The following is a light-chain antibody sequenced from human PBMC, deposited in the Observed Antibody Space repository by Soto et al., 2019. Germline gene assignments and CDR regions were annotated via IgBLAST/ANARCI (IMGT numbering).Light chain of an antibody. CDR1: HHISNY. V-gene: IGKV1-39*01. CDR2: AAS. CDR3: QQSYSMPYA. J-gene: IGKJ2*01. Sequence: DIQMTQSPSSLSASVGDRVTITCQASHHISNYLNWYQQKPGKAPNLLIYAASTLQTGVPSRFTGSGSGTDFTLTIISLQPEDYATYFCQQSYSMPYAFGPGTKVDIK.